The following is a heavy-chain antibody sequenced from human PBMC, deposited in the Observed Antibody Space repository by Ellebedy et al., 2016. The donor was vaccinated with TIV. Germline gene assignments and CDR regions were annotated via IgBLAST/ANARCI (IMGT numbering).Heavy chain of an antibody. CDR3: ARDPSGYCSSTSCRHFDY. D-gene: IGHD2-2*01. Sequence: AASVKVSCKASGYTFTGYYMHWVRQAPGQGLEWMGWINPNSGGTNYAQKFQGRVTITADESTSTAYMELSSLRSEDTAVYYCARDPSGYCSSTSCRHFDYWGQGTLVTVSS. CDR1: GYTFTGYY. CDR2: INPNSGGT. V-gene: IGHV1-2*02. J-gene: IGHJ4*02.